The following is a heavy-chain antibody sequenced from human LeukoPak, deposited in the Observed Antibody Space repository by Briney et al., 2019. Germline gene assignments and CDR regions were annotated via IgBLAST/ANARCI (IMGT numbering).Heavy chain of an antibody. CDR3: AVYYDYVWGSYRPPEFDP. Sequence: SETLSLTCTVSGGSIISSSYYWGWIRQPPGKGLEWIGSIYYSGSTYYNPSLKSRVTISVDTSKNQFSLKLSSVTAADTAVYYCAVYYDYVWGSYRPPEFDPWGQGTLVTVSS. J-gene: IGHJ5*02. CDR1: GGSIISSSYY. V-gene: IGHV4-39*07. D-gene: IGHD3-16*02. CDR2: IYYSGST.